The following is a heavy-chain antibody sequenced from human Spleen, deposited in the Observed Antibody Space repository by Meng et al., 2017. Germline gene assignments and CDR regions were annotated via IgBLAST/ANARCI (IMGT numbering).Heavy chain of an antibody. Sequence: QGQLMQSGCRVKKPRASVKRSCTAAGSHFPDYWLQWVRRAPEQGLEWMGRINPKSEDTHYAQKFQARVTMTGDTSISTAYMELSGLRSDDTAMYYCARKAGNCISTTCYSLDYWGQGTLVTVSS. CDR3: ARKAGNCISTTCYSLDY. CDR2: INPKSEDT. D-gene: IGHD2-2*01. J-gene: IGHJ4*02. CDR1: GSHFPDYW. V-gene: IGHV1-2*06.